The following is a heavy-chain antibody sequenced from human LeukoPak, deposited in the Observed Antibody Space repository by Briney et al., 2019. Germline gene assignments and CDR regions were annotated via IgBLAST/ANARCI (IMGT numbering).Heavy chain of an antibody. J-gene: IGHJ5*02. D-gene: IGHD2-2*01. CDR1: GFTFSNAW. CDR3: TVQVVPSDNWFDP. V-gene: IGHV3-49*04. Sequence: GGSLRLSCAASGFTFSNAWMSWVRQAPGKGLEWVGFIRSKAYGGTTEYAASVKGRFTISRDDSKSVAYVQMNSLKTEDTAVYHCTVQVVPSDNWFDPWGQGTLVTVSS. CDR2: IRSKAYGGTT.